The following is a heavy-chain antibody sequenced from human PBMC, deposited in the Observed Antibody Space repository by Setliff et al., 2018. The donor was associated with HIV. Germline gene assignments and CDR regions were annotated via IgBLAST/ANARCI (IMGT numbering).Heavy chain of an antibody. Sequence: SETLSLTCAVSGYSISSGYYWGWIRQPPGKGLEWIGSIYHSGSTYYNPSLKSRVTISLDTSKNQFSLKLSSVAAADTAVYYCARDIQAAGTGWFDPWGQGTLVTVSS. CDR2: IYHSGST. CDR1: GYSISSGYY. V-gene: IGHV4-38-2*02. D-gene: IGHD6-13*01. J-gene: IGHJ5*02. CDR3: ARDIQAAGTGWFDP.